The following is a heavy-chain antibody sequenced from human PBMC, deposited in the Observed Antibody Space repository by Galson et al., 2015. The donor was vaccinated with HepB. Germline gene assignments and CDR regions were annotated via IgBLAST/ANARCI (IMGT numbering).Heavy chain of an antibody. V-gene: IGHV3-30-3*01. CDR3: ARGADTVLITYAFDDY. CDR2: ISHDGSNK. D-gene: IGHD2-8*01. J-gene: IGHJ4*02. Sequence: SLRLSCAASGFTFSTYAMHWVRQAPGKGLEWVAVISHDGSNKYYADSVKGRFTISRDNSKNTLYLQMNSLRAEDTAVYYCARGADTVLITYAFDDYWGQGTLVTVSS. CDR1: GFTFSTYA.